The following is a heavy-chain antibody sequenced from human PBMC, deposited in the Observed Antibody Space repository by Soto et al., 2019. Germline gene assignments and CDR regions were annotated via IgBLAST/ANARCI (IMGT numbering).Heavy chain of an antibody. CDR1: GGSISSGGYY. V-gene: IGHV4-31*03. Sequence: QVQLQESGPGLVKPSQTLSLTCTVSGGSISSGGYYSSWIRQHPGKGLEWIGYIYYSGSTYYNPSLKSRVTISVDTSKNQFSLKLSSVTAADTAVYYCARADCSGGSCYNFDYWGQGTLVTVSS. D-gene: IGHD2-15*01. CDR3: ARADCSGGSCYNFDY. CDR2: IYYSGST. J-gene: IGHJ4*02.